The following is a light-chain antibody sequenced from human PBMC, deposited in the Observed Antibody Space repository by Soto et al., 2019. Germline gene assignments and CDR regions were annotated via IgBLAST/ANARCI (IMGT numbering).Light chain of an antibody. J-gene: IGKJ1*01. CDR3: QHYYKLRPT. CDR1: QTVSNN. CDR2: GAA. V-gene: IGKV3-15*01. Sequence: EIVMTQSPATLSASPGERVTLSCRGSQTVSNNLAWYQQKPGQAPRLLISGAANWATGVPARFTGSGSGTEFTLTISSLQSEEFADYYCQHYYKLRPTFGQGTKVEIK.